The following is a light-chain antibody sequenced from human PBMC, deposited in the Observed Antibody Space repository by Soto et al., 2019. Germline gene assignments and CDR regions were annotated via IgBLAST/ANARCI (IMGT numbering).Light chain of an antibody. V-gene: IGKV1-5*01. Sequence: DIQITQSPSTLSASVGDRVTITCRASQSITSWLAWYQQKPGKAPNLLIYDASSLQSGVPSRFSGSGSGTEFTLTISSLQPDDSATYYCQQYNSHDDSAFVRGTKVEIK. J-gene: IGKJ4*01. CDR3: QQYNSHDDSA. CDR1: QSITSW. CDR2: DAS.